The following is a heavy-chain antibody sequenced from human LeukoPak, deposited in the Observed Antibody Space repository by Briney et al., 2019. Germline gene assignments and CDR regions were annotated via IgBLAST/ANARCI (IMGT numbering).Heavy chain of an antibody. Sequence: KPGGSLRLSCAASGFTFSDYYMSWIRQAPGEGLEWVSYISSSGSTIYYADSLKGRFTISRDNAKNSLYLQMNSLRAEDTAVYYCATSEVRNVFDIWGQGTMVTVSS. CDR1: GFTFSDYY. D-gene: IGHD3-22*01. CDR2: ISSSGSTI. V-gene: IGHV3-11*04. CDR3: ATSEVRNVFDI. J-gene: IGHJ3*02.